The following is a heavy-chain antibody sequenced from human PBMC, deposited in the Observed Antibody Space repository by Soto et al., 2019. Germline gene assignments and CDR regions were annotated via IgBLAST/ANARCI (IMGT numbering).Heavy chain of an antibody. J-gene: IGHJ4*02. CDR1: GFTFSNHW. V-gene: IGHV3-74*01. D-gene: IGHD2-15*01. CDR2: INSDGSST. Sequence: HPGGSLRLSCAASGFTFSNHWMHWVRQAPGKGLVWVSRINSDGSSTSYADSVKGRFTISRDNAKNTLYLQMNSLRAEDTAVYYCARVVVAATLPDYWGQGTLVTVSS. CDR3: ARVVVAATLPDY.